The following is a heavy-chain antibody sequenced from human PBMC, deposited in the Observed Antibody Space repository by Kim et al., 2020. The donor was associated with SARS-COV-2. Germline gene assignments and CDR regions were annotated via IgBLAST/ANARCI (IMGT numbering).Heavy chain of an antibody. V-gene: IGHV3-30*02. CDR3: AKEGYSRSFDP. D-gene: IGHD6-13*01. Sequence: ADYVNARITVSRDNSKNTLYLQMDSLRSEHTAVYYCAKEGYSRSFDPWGKGNLVTVSS. J-gene: IGHJ5*02.